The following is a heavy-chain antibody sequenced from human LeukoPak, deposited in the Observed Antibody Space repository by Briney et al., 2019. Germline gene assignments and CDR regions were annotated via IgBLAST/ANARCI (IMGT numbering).Heavy chain of an antibody. CDR3: ARTNYGGNSDNWFDP. CDR2: INTNTGNP. CDR1: GYTFTSYA. Sequence: GASVKVSCKASGYTFTSYAMNWVRQAPGQGLEWMAWINTNTGNPTYAQGFTGRFVFSLDTSVSTAYLQISSLKAEDTAVYYCARTNYGGNSDNWFDPWGQGTLVTVSS. J-gene: IGHJ5*02. V-gene: IGHV7-4-1*02. D-gene: IGHD4-23*01.